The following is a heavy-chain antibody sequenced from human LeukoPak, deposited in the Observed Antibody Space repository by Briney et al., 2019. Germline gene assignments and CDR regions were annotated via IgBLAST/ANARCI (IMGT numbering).Heavy chain of an antibody. Sequence: ASVKVSCKASGGTFSSYTISWVRQAPGQGLEWMGRIIPILGIANYAQKFQGRVTITADKSTSTAYMELSSLRSEDTAVYYCARYREYYDFWSGYSPFDYWGQGTLVTVSS. CDR2: IIPILGIA. V-gene: IGHV1-69*02. J-gene: IGHJ4*02. CDR1: GGTFSSYT. CDR3: ARYREYYDFWSGYSPFDY. D-gene: IGHD3-3*01.